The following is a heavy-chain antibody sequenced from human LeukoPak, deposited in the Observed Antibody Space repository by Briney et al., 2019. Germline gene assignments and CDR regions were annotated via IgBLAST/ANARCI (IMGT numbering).Heavy chain of an antibody. J-gene: IGHJ4*02. CDR2: IWYDGSNK. D-gene: IGHD3-22*01. Sequence: GGSLRLSCAASGFTFSSYGMHWVRQAPGKGLEWVAVIWYDGSNKYYADSVKGRFTISRDNSKNTLYLQMNSLRAEDTAVYYCARDYYDSSGYYILDYWGQGTLVTVSS. CDR3: ARDYYDSSGYYILDY. V-gene: IGHV3-33*01. CDR1: GFTFSSYG.